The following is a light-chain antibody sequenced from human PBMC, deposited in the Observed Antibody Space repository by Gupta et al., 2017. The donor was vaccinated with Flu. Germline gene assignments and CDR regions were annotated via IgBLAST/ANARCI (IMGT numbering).Light chain of an antibody. CDR1: QSISTN. V-gene: IGKV3-15*01. J-gene: IGKJ1*01. CDR3: QQYNKWPPGT. Sequence: EIVMTQSPATLSVSPGERATLSCRASQSISTNLAWYQQKPGQAPRLLIYDASTRATGIPARFSGSGSGTEFTLTISTLQSEDFAVYYCQQYNKWPPGTFGQGTKVE. CDR2: DAS.